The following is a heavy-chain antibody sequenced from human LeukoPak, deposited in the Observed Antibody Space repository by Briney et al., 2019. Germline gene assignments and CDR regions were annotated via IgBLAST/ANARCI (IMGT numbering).Heavy chain of an antibody. V-gene: IGHV3-23*01. D-gene: IGHD3-16*02. J-gene: IGHJ4*02. CDR3: AKDDDYVWGSYRKEDYFDY. Sequence: GGSLRLSCAASGFTFSTYAMSWVRQAPGKGLEWVSGVSGSGGSTYYADSVKGRFTISRDNSKNTLYLQMNSLRAEDTAVYYCAKDDDYVWGSYRKEDYFDYWGQGTLVTVSS. CDR2: VSGSGGST. CDR1: GFTFSTYA.